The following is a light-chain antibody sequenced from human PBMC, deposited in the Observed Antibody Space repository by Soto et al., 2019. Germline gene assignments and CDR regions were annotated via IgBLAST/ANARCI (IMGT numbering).Light chain of an antibody. Sequence: QPVLTQPPSASGTPGQRVTVSCSGSSSNIGSNYVYWYQQLPGTAPKLLIYRNNQRPSGVPDRFSGSRSGTSASPAISGLPSEDEGDYYCAAGDDSLREVVFGGGTELTVL. V-gene: IGLV1-47*01. CDR2: RNN. CDR3: AAGDDSLREVV. CDR1: SSNIGSNY. J-gene: IGLJ2*01.